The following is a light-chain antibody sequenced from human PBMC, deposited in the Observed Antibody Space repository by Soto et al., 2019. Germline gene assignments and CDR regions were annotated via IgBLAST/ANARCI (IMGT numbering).Light chain of an antibody. CDR3: QQLDSMPIT. Sequence: IQLTQSPSSLSASVGDRVAITCGASQGIRSYLAWYQQKPGETPKLLISIASILQSGVPSRFSGSGSGTDFVLTISSLQPEDSATYYCQQLDSMPITFGQGTRLE. CDR1: QGIRSY. J-gene: IGKJ5*01. CDR2: IAS. V-gene: IGKV1-9*01.